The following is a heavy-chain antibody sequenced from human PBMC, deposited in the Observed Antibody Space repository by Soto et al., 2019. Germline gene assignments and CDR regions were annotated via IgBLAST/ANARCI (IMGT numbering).Heavy chain of an antibody. CDR1: GGSFSGCY. Sequence: SETLSLTCAVYGGSFSGCYWSWIRQPPGKGLEWIGEINHSGSTNYNPSLKSRVTISVDTSKNQFSLKLSSVTAADTAVYYCARAPYDYIWGSYRINYYYYYMDVWGKGTTVTVSS. CDR2: INHSGST. CDR3: ARAPYDYIWGSYRINYYYYYMDV. D-gene: IGHD3-16*02. J-gene: IGHJ6*03. V-gene: IGHV4-34*01.